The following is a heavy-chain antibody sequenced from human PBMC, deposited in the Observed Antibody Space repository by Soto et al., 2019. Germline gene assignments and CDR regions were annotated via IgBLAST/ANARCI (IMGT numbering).Heavy chain of an antibody. CDR3: AKEGDTSMAYYFDY. D-gene: IGHD5-18*01. Sequence: GGSLRLSCAASGFTFSSYGMHWVRQAPGKGLEWLAVISYDGINKYYADSVKGRFTISRDDSKNTLYVQMNSLRAEDTAVYYCAKEGDTSMAYYFDYWGQGTLVTVSS. V-gene: IGHV3-30*18. CDR1: GFTFSSYG. CDR2: ISYDGINK. J-gene: IGHJ4*02.